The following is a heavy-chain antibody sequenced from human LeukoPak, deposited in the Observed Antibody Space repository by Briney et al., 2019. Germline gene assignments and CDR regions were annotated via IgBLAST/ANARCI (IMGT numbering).Heavy chain of an antibody. CDR3: AKPARAAAVDY. J-gene: IGHJ4*02. CDR2: ISSTGGTT. V-gene: IGHV3-23*01. D-gene: IGHD6-13*01. Sequence: GGSLRLSCAASGITFSSYGMSWVRQAPGKGLEWVSSISSTGGTTYYADSVKGRFTISRDNSKNTLYLQMNSLRAEDTAVYYCAKPARAAAVDYWGQGTLVTVSS. CDR1: GITFSSYG.